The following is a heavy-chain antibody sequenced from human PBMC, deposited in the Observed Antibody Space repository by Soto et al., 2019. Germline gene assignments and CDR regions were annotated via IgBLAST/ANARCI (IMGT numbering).Heavy chain of an antibody. CDR2: IIPMFGTA. D-gene: IGHD5-18*01. CDR1: GGTFSTYA. Sequence: QVQLVQSGAEVKKPESSVKVSCKAPGGTFSTYAISWVRQAPGQGLEWMGGIIPMFGTANYAQRFQDRVTITADAYTNTVYKELSSLRSEDTAVYFCASGIQLWLRRINNGYSGWGQGTLVTVSS. CDR3: ASGIQLWLRRINNGYSG. J-gene: IGHJ4*02. V-gene: IGHV1-69*12.